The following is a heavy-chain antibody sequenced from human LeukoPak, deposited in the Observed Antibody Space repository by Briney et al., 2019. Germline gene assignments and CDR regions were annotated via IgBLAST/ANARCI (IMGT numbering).Heavy chain of an antibody. Sequence: SEALSLTCTVSGGSISSYYWSWIRQPPGKGLEWIGYIYYSGSTNYNPSLKSRVTISVDTSKDQFSLKLSSVTAADTAVYYCARYSMVRGVIESRWFDPWGQGTLVTVSS. V-gene: IGHV4-59*01. CDR2: IYYSGST. J-gene: IGHJ5*02. CDR3: ARYSMVRGVIESRWFDP. CDR1: GGSISSYY. D-gene: IGHD3-10*01.